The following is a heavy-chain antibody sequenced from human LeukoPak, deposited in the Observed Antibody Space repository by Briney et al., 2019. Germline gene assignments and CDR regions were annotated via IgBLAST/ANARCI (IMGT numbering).Heavy chain of an antibody. V-gene: IGHV1-69*05. Sequence: SVKVSCKASGGTFSSYAISWVRQAPGQGLEWMGGIIPIFGTANYAQKFQGRVTITTDESTSTAYMELSSLRSEDTAVYYCARDRYYDSSPHFDYWGQGTLVTVSS. J-gene: IGHJ4*02. CDR1: GGTFSSYA. CDR3: ARDRYYDSSPHFDY. D-gene: IGHD3-22*01. CDR2: IIPIFGTA.